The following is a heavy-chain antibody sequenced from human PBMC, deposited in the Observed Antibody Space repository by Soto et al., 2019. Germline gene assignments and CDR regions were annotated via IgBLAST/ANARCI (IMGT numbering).Heavy chain of an antibody. CDR2: ISGSGRGSRP. CDR1: GFNFSNYA. Sequence: GWSLRLSCVESGFNFSNYAVAWVRQAPGTGLEWVSSISGSGRGSRPYYADSVQGRFTISRDHSKNIVSLQMDSLRVDDTAVYYCTRERSLGSFLFDYWGPGTLVTVSS. V-gene: IGHV3-23*01. J-gene: IGHJ4*02. CDR3: TRERSLGSFLFDY. D-gene: IGHD2-15*01.